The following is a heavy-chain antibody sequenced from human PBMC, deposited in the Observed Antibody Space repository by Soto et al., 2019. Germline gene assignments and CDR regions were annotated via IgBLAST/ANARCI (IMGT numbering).Heavy chain of an antibody. CDR1: GFTFRSYR. CDR3: ARSPSGEFDF. V-gene: IGHV3-74*01. CDR2: INTDGSTT. J-gene: IGHJ4*02. D-gene: IGHD1-26*01. Sequence: GGSLRLSCAASGFTFRSYRMHWVRQAPGKGLVWVSRINTDGSTTYYADSVKGRFTISRDNAKNTLYLQMNSLRAEDTAVYYCARSPSGEFDFWGRGTLVTVSS.